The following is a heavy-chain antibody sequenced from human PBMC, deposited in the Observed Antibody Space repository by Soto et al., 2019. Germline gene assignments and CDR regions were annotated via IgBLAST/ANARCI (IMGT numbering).Heavy chain of an antibody. CDR1: GFTIGTTD. J-gene: IGHJ5*02. Sequence: PGGALSLTCAASGFTIGTTDMSWVCQAPGEGLEWVSTIGGSGGITYYADSVKGRFTISRDNSRNTVYLQMNSLRGDDTALYYCVKNSGWFNTWGQGALVTVSS. V-gene: IGHV3-23*01. D-gene: IGHD3-10*01. CDR2: IGGSGGIT. CDR3: VKNSGWFNT.